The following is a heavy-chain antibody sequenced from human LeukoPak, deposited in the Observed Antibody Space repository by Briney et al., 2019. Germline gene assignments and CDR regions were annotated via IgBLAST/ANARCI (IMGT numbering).Heavy chain of an antibody. D-gene: IGHD3-16*02. J-gene: IGHJ4*02. CDR1: GFTFSSYA. CDR3: ARGGYVWGSYRPRGLYYFDY. V-gene: IGHV3-30*04. Sequence: GGSLRLSCAASGFTFSSYAMHWVRQAPGKGLEWVAVISYDGSNKYYADSVKGRFTISRDNAKNSLYLQMNSLRAEDTAVYYCARGGYVWGSYRPRGLYYFDYWGQGTLVTVSS. CDR2: ISYDGSNK.